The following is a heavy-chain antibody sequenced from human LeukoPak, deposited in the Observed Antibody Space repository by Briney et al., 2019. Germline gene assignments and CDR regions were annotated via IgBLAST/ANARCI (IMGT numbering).Heavy chain of an antibody. CDR1: GFTFSSYA. V-gene: IGHV3-30-3*01. CDR3: VRANFLYCGSTSCLFDF. Sequence: PGGSLRLSCAASGFTFSSYAMHWVRQAPGKGLEWVAVISYDGSNKYYADSVKGLFTISRDNSKNTLYLQMNSLRADDTAVYYCVRANFLYCGSTSCLFDFWGQGTLVTVSS. D-gene: IGHD2-2*01. J-gene: IGHJ4*02. CDR2: ISYDGSNK.